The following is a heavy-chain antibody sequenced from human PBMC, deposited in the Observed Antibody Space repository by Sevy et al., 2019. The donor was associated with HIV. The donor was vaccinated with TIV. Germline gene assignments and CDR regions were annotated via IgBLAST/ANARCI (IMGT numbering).Heavy chain of an antibody. D-gene: IGHD2-2*01. J-gene: IGHJ4*02. CDR2: FSFGCGKI. Sequence: GGSLRLSCAASGFTFSNYAMSWVRQAPGKGLEWVSTFSFGCGKINYADSVKGRFTISRGNSKNTLYLQMNSLRAEDMALYYCAREGCSKPHDYWGQGTLVTVSS. CDR3: AREGCSKPHDY. V-gene: IGHV3-23*01. CDR1: GFTFSNYA.